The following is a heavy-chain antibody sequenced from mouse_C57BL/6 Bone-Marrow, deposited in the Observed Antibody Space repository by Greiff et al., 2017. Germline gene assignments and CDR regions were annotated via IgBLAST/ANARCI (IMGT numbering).Heavy chain of an antibody. V-gene: IGHV1-72*01. Sequence: QVQLKRPGAELVKPGASVKLSCKASGYTFTSYWMHWVKQRPGRGLEWIGRIDPNSGGTKYNEKFKSKATLTVDKPSSTAYMQLSSLTSEDSAVYYCARIGGLRRRDWYFDVWGTGTTVTVSS. J-gene: IGHJ1*03. CDR1: GYTFTSYW. CDR2: IDPNSGGT. CDR3: ARIGGLRRRDWYFDV. D-gene: IGHD2-4*01.